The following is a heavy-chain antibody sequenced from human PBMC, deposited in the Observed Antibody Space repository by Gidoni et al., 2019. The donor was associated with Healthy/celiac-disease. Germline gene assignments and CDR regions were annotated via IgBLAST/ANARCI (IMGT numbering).Heavy chain of an antibody. V-gene: IGHV3-30*18. CDR1: GLTFSSYG. D-gene: IGHD1-26*01. CDR2: ISYDGSNK. CDR3: ANWDDYYYGMDV. J-gene: IGHJ6*02. Sequence: VQVVESGGGVVRAGRSLRLSCEESGLTFSSYGTHWVRQAPGQGLEWVAVISYDGSNKYYADSVKSRFTISRDNSQNTLYLQMNSLSAEDTAVYYCANWDDYYYGMDVWGHVTTVTVSS.